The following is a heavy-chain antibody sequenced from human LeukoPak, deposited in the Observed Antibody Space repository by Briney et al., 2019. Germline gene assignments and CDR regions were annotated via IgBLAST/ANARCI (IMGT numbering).Heavy chain of an antibody. CDR2: IYTSGST. CDR3: ARWLVNGNYFDY. CDR1: GGSISSYY. Sequence: TSSETLSLTCTVSGGSISSYYWSWIRQPAGKGLEWIGRIYTSGSTNYNPSLKSRVTMSVDTSKNQFSLKLSSVTAADTAVYYCARWLVNGNYFDYWGQGTLVTVSS. V-gene: IGHV4-4*07. J-gene: IGHJ4*02. D-gene: IGHD6-19*01.